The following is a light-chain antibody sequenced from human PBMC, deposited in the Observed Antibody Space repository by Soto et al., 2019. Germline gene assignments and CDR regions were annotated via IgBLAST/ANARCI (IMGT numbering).Light chain of an antibody. Sequence: QSALTQPPSVSGSPGQSVTISCTGTSSDVGSYNRVSWYQQPPGTAPKLMIYEVSNRPSGVPDRFSGSKSGNTASLTISGLQAEDEADYYCCLYTSSSTLYVFGTGTKLTVL. J-gene: IGLJ1*01. CDR2: EVS. CDR3: CLYTSSSTLYV. CDR1: SSDVGSYNR. V-gene: IGLV2-18*01.